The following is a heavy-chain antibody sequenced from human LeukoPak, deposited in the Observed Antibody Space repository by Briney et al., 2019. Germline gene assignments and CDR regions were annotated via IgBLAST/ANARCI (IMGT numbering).Heavy chain of an antibody. D-gene: IGHD5-24*01. CDR1: GGTISSYY. Sequence: SETLSLTCTASGGTISSYYWSWIRQPPGKGLEWIGYIYYSGSTNYNPYLKSRVTISVDTSKNQFSLKLSSVTAADTAVYYCARVGDGYKYFDYWGQGTLVTVSS. J-gene: IGHJ4*02. V-gene: IGHV4-59*01. CDR3: ARVGDGYKYFDY. CDR2: IYYSGST.